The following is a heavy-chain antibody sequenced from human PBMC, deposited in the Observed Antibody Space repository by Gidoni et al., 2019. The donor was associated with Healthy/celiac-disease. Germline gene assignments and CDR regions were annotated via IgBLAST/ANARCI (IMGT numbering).Heavy chain of an antibody. CDR2: IWYDGSNK. CDR3: ARDHSRGYYYGSGSYYTS. V-gene: IGHV3-33*08. CDR1: GFTFGSYG. D-gene: IGHD3-10*01. J-gene: IGHJ5*02. Sequence: QVQLVESGGGGVQPGRSLRRACGASGFTFGSYGMHWVRQAPGKGLEWVAVIWYDGSNKYYADSVKGRFTISRDNSKNTLYLQMNSLRAEDTAVYYCARDHSRGYYYGSGSYYTSWGQGTLVTVSS.